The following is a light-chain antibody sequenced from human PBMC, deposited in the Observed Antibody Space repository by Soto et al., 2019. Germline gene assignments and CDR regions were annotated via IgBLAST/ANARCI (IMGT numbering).Light chain of an antibody. Sequence: QAVVTQPPSVSGAPGQRVTISCTGSSSNIGAGYDVHWYQQLPGTAPKLLIYGNSNRPSGVPDRFSGSKSGTSASLAITGLQAEDEADYYCQSYDSSPGWVFGTGTKVTVL. V-gene: IGLV1-40*01. CDR2: GNS. CDR1: SSNIGAGYD. CDR3: QSYDSSPGWV. J-gene: IGLJ1*01.